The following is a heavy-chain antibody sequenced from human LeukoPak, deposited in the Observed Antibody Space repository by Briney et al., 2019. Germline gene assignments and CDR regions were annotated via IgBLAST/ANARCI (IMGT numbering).Heavy chain of an antibody. CDR3: ARVGTYYYDSSGYYPLTDFDY. J-gene: IGHJ4*02. CDR1: GDTFTGYY. Sequence: ASVKVSCKASGDTFTGYYMHWVRQAPGQGLEWMGRINPNSGGTNYAQKFQGRVTMTRDTSISTAYMELSRLRSDDTAVYYCARVGTYYYDSSGYYPLTDFDYWGQGTLVTVSS. D-gene: IGHD3-22*01. CDR2: INPNSGGT. V-gene: IGHV1-2*06.